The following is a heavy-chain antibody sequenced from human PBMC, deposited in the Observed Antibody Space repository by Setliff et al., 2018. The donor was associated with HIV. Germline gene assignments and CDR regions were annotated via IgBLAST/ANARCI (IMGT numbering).Heavy chain of an antibody. CDR2: INPTGGST. Sequence: ASVKVSCKASGYTFTGYYMNWVRQAPGQGLEWMGVINPTGGSTRNTQKFQGRVAMTRDTSTSTVYMELSSLRSEDTAVYYCASEGAWQRNALDIWGQGTMVTVSS. D-gene: IGHD5-12*01. CDR3: ASEGAWQRNALDI. V-gene: IGHV1-46*01. CDR1: GYTFTGYY. J-gene: IGHJ3*02.